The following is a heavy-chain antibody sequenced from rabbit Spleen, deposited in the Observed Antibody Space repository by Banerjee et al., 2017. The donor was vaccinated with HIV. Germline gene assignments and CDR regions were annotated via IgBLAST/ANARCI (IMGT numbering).Heavy chain of an antibody. V-gene: IGHV1S45*01. Sequence: QQQLEESGGDLVKPGASLTLTCTASGFSFSSSYWICWVRQAPGKGLEWIACISTSSGTTYYPSWAKGRFTISKTSSTTVTLQMTSLTAADTATYFCATYVDYDGDFNLWGQGTLVTVS. CDR2: ISTSSGTT. D-gene: IGHD2-1*01. J-gene: IGHJ4*01. CDR3: ATYVDYDGDFNL. CDR1: GFSFSSSYW.